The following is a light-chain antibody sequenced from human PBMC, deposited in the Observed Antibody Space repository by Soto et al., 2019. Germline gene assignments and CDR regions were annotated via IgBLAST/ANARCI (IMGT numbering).Light chain of an antibody. J-gene: IGKJ1*01. CDR3: QQHGSSPRT. V-gene: IGKV3-20*01. Sequence: EIVLTQSPATLSLSPGERATLSCRASQSVSRSYLAWYQQNPGQAPRLLIYGASSRDTGIPDRFSGSGSGTDFTLTISRLEPEDFAVYFCQQHGSSPRTFGQGTKVEIK. CDR2: GAS. CDR1: QSVSRSY.